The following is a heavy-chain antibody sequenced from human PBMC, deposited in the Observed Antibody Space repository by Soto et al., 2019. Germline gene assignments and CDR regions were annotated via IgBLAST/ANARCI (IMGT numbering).Heavy chain of an antibody. V-gene: IGHV3-23*04. CDR1: GFTFSSYA. Sequence: EVQLVESGGGLVQPGGSLRLSCAASGFTFSSYAMSWVRQAPGKGLEWVSAISGSGGSTYYADSVKGRFTISRDNSKNTLYLQMNSLRAEDTAVYYCAKAFKPGIAVALRYYGMDVWGQGTTVTVSS. D-gene: IGHD6-19*01. J-gene: IGHJ6*02. CDR3: AKAFKPGIAVALRYYGMDV. CDR2: ISGSGGST.